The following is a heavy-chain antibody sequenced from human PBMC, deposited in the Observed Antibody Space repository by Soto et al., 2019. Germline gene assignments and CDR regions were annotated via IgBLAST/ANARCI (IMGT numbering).Heavy chain of an antibody. CDR2: ISGSGGSI. J-gene: IGHJ4*02. CDR1: GFTFSIYA. V-gene: IGHV3-23*01. CDR3: AKDRGYFDC. Sequence: GGSLRLSCAASGFTFSIYAMRWVRQAPGKGREWVSAISGSGGSIYYADSVKGRFTISRDNFKNTLYLQMKSLRADDTAVYYCAKDRGYFDCWGKGNLVTVSS.